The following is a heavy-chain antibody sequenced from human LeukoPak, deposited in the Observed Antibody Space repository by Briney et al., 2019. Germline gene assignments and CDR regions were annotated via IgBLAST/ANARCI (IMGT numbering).Heavy chain of an antibody. Sequence: GGSLRLPCAASGFTFNNYGMNWVRQAPGKGLEWVSAISGSGVNTYYADSVKGRFSISRDNSKNTLYLQMNSLRAEDTAVYYCARDPHVYCSGGSCYSGAFDIWGQGTMVTVSS. CDR1: GFTFNNYG. CDR3: ARDPHVYCSGGSCYSGAFDI. J-gene: IGHJ3*02. CDR2: ISGSGVNT. D-gene: IGHD2-15*01. V-gene: IGHV3-23*01.